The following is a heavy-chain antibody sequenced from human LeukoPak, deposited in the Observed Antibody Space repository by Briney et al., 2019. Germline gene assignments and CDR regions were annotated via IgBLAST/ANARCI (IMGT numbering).Heavy chain of an antibody. CDR2: VSSSGTT. J-gene: IGHJ4*02. V-gene: IGHV4-30-4*01. CDR1: SGSISSGDYY. CDR3: AGVGNGGYGGFDY. D-gene: IGHD5-12*01. Sequence: PSETLSLTCTVSSGSISSGDYYWSWIRQPPGKGLEWIGYVSSSGTTYYNPSLRSRITISVDSSKSQFSLNLSSVTASDTAVYYCAGVGNGGYGGFDYWGQGTLVTVSS.